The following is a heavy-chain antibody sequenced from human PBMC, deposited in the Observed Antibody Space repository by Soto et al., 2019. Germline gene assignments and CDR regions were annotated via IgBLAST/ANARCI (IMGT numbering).Heavy chain of an antibody. Sequence: SETLSLTCTVSGGSVSTHYWSWIRQPPGKGLEWIGYIYYTGSTYYNPSLESRVTMSVDTSRNQLLLQLNSVTAADTAVYYCARDRPIRDSGSPSFDPWGQGIQVTSPQ. CDR2: IYYTGST. J-gene: IGHJ5*02. CDR3: ARDRPIRDSGSPSFDP. D-gene: IGHD3-10*01. CDR1: GGSVSTHY. V-gene: IGHV4-59*02.